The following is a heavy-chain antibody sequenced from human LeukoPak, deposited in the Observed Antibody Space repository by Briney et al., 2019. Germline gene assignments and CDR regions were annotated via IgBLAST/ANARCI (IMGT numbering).Heavy chain of an antibody. CDR3: ARDPSSIAALDY. V-gene: IGHV1-18*04. D-gene: IGHD6-6*01. CDR1: GYTFTAYY. J-gene: IGHJ4*02. CDR2: ISAYNSNT. Sequence: ASVKVSCKASGYTFTAYYLHWVRQAPGQGLEWMGWISAYNSNTNYAQKLQGRVTMTTDTSTSTAYMELRSLRSDDTAVYYCARDPSSIAALDYWGQGTLVTVSS.